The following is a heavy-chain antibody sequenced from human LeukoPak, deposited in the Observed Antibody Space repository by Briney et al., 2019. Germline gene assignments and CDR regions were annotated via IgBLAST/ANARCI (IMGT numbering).Heavy chain of an antibody. CDR3: ARDFRDGDSVFYYYYMDV. Sequence: SETLSLTCTVSGGSISSHYWSWIRQPPGKGLEWIGYIYYSGSTNCDPSLKSRGTISIDTSKNQFSLKLSSVTAADTAVYYCARDFRDGDSVFYYYYMDVWGKGTTVTVSS. CDR1: GGSISSHY. D-gene: IGHD4-17*01. V-gene: IGHV4-59*11. J-gene: IGHJ6*03. CDR2: IYYSGST.